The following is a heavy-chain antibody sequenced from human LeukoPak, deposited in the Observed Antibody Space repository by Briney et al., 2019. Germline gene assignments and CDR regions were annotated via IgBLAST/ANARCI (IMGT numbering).Heavy chain of an antibody. CDR2: IIPILGIA. J-gene: IGHJ3*02. V-gene: IGHV1-69*02. D-gene: IGHD3-3*01. CDR3: ARAIFGVVIKDENAFDI. Sequence: SVKVSCKASGGTFSSYTISWVRQAPGQGLEWMGRIIPILGIANYAQKFQGRATITADKSTSTAYMELSSLRSEDTAVYYCARAIFGVVIKDENAFDIWGQGTMVTVSS. CDR1: GGTFSSYT.